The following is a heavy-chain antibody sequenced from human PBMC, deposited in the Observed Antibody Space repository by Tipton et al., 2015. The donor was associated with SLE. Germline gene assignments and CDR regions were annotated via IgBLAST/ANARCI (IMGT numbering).Heavy chain of an antibody. CDR2: INHSGST. V-gene: IGHV4-34*01. D-gene: IGHD6-13*01. J-gene: IGHJ5*02. CDR3: ARESGIAAAGPGWFDP. Sequence: TLSLTCAVYGGSFSGYYWSWIRQPPGKGLEWIGEINHSGSTNYNPSLKSRVTISVDTSKNQFSLKLSSVTAADTAVYYCARESGIAAAGPGWFDPWGQGTLVTVSS. CDR1: GGSFSGYY.